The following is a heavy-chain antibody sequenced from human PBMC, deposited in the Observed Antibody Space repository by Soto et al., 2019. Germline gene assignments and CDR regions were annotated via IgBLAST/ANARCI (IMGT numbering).Heavy chain of an antibody. Sequence: GGSLRLSCAASGFTFSSYSMNWVRQAPGKGLEWVSSISISSSYIYYADSVKGRFTISRDNAKNSLYLQMNSLRAEDTAMYYCARGLYSGTDTDWFDPWGQGTLVTVSS. CDR1: GFTFSSYS. D-gene: IGHD1-26*01. CDR2: ISISSSYI. J-gene: IGHJ5*02. V-gene: IGHV3-21*01. CDR3: ARGLYSGTDTDWFDP.